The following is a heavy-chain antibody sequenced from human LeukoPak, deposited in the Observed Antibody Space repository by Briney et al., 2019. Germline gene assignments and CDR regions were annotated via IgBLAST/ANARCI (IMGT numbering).Heavy chain of an antibody. CDR2: INWNGGST. CDR3: ARDLGLYSSSRGYFDY. J-gene: IGHJ4*02. D-gene: IGHD6-13*01. Sequence: EGSLRLSCAASGFTFSSYWMSWVRQAPGKGLEWVSGINWNGGSTGYADSVKGRFTISRDNAKNSLYLQMNSLRAEDTALYYCARDLGLYSSSRGYFDYWGQGTLVTVSS. V-gene: IGHV3-20*04. CDR1: GFTFSSYW.